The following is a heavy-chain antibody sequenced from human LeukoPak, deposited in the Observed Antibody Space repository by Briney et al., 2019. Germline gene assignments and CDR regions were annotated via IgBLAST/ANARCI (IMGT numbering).Heavy chain of an antibody. V-gene: IGHV3-73*01. Sequence: GGSLRLSCAASGFTFSGSAMHWVHQASGKGLEWVGRIRSKANSYATAHAASVKGRFTISRDDSKNTAYLQMNSLKTEDTAVYYCTRLWFGELSAPWGQGTLVTVSS. D-gene: IGHD3-10*01. J-gene: IGHJ5*02. CDR3: TRLWFGELSAP. CDR2: IRSKANSYAT. CDR1: GFTFSGSA.